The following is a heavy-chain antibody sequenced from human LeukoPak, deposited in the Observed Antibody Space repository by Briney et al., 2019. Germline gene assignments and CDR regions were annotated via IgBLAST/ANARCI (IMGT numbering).Heavy chain of an antibody. D-gene: IGHD5-18*01. Sequence: PGGSLGLSCAASGFTFSSYSMNWVRQAPGKGLEWVSAISGSGGSTYYADSVKGRFTISRDNSKNTLYPQMNSLRAEDTAVYYCANRKPLDTVPFDYWGQGTLVTVSS. CDR3: ANRKPLDTVPFDY. J-gene: IGHJ4*02. CDR1: GFTFSSYS. V-gene: IGHV3-23*01. CDR2: ISGSGGST.